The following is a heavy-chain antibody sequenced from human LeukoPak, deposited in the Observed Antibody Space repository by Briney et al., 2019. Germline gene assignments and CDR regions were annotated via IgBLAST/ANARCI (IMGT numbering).Heavy chain of an antibody. V-gene: IGHV4-59*01. CDR2: IYYSGST. Sequence: PSETLSLTCTVSGGSISSYYWSWIRQPPGKGLEWIGDIYYSGSTSYNPSLKRRVTISVDTSKNQFSLKLSSVTAADTAVYYCARDRVGQQLVGRNYYYYYMDVWGKGTTVTVSS. CDR1: GGSISSYY. D-gene: IGHD6-13*01. CDR3: ARDRVGQQLVGRNYYYYYMDV. J-gene: IGHJ6*03.